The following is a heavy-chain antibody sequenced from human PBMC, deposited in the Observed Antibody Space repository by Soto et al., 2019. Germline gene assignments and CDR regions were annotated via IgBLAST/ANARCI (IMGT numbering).Heavy chain of an antibody. CDR1: GFTFSSYW. D-gene: IGHD4-17*01. Sequence: EVQLVESGGGLVQPGGSLRLSCAASGFTFSSYWMSWVRQAPGKGLEWVANIKQDGSEKYYEDSVKGRFTISRDNAKNSMYLQMNSLRAEDTAVYYCARATTVTTFYYYYMDVWGKGTTVTVSS. J-gene: IGHJ6*03. CDR3: ARATTVTTFYYYYMDV. V-gene: IGHV3-7*04. CDR2: IKQDGSEK.